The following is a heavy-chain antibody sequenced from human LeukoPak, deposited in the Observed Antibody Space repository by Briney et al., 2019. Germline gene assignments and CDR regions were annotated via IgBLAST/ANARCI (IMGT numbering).Heavy chain of an antibody. Sequence: KPSETLSLTCTVSGGSISSYYWSWIRQLPGKGLEWIGYIYYSGSTNYNPSLKSRVTISVDTSKNQFSLKLSSVTAADTAVYYCARVETAAGYFDYWGQGTLVTVSS. J-gene: IGHJ4*02. CDR3: ARVETAAGYFDY. D-gene: IGHD6-13*01. CDR1: GGSISSYY. V-gene: IGHV4-59*01. CDR2: IYYSGST.